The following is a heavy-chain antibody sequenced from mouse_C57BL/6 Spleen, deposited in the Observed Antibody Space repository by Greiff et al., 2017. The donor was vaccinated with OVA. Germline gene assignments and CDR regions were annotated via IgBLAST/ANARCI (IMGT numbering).Heavy chain of an antibody. CDR3: ALYDGYYVPYAMDY. D-gene: IGHD2-3*01. V-gene: IGHV1-52*01. CDR1: GYTFTSYW. J-gene: IGHJ4*01. CDR2: IDPSDSET. Sequence: QVQLQQPGAELVRPGSSVKLSCKASGYTFTSYWMHWVKQRPIQGLEWIGNIDPSDSETHYNQKFKDKATLTVDKSSSTAYMQLSSLTSEDSAVYYCALYDGYYVPYAMDYWGQGTSVTVSS.